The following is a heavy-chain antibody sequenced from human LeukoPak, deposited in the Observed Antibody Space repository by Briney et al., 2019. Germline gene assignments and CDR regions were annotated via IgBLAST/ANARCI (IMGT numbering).Heavy chain of an antibody. CDR2: VHHSGST. CDR3: ARHRPGPYDY. J-gene: IGHJ4*02. CDR1: GYSISSDYH. V-gene: IGHV4-38-2*01. Sequence: SETLSLTCAVSGYSISSDYHWGWIRQPPGKGLEWIANVHHSGSTNYNPSLKSRVTISVDTSKNQFSLKLSSVTAADTAVYYCARHRPGPYDYWGQGTLATVSS.